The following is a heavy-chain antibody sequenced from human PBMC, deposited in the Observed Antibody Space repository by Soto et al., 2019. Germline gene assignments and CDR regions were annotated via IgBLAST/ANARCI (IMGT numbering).Heavy chain of an antibody. Sequence: GGSLRLSSVASGFTFSSYSMSWVRQAPGKGLEWVSGFRAGGDDGTTYYADSVKGRFTISRDNSKNTLFLQMNSLRAEDTAIYYCAKKVNSGSGSQYFDYFGQGTLVTVPQ. CDR3: AKKVNSGSGSQYFDY. CDR1: GFTFSSYS. V-gene: IGHV3-23*01. CDR2: FRAGGDDGTT. J-gene: IGHJ4*02. D-gene: IGHD3-10*01.